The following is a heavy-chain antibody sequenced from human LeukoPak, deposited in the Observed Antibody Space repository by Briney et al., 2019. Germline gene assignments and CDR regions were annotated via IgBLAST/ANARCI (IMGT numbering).Heavy chain of an antibody. J-gene: IGHJ4*02. CDR2: INAGNGNT. Sequence: GASVKVSCKASGYTFTSYAMHWVRQAPGQRLEWMGWINAGNGNTKYSQKFQGRVTITRDTSASTAYMELSSLRSEDTAVYYCARDYYDSSGYYPSPGYWGQGTLVTVSS. D-gene: IGHD3-22*01. V-gene: IGHV1-3*01. CDR1: GYTFTSYA. CDR3: ARDYYDSSGYYPSPGY.